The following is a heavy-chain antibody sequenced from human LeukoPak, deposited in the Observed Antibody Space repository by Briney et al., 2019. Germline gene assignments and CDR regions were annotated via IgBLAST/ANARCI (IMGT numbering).Heavy chain of an antibody. V-gene: IGHV1-69*05. J-gene: IGHJ5*02. D-gene: IGHD4-17*01. Sequence: GASEKVSCKTSGGTFNNSAISWVRQAPGQGLEWLGGIMPLFGTAGYAQKFQGRVTITKDESTRTVYLELTSLTSDDTAVYYCARDVHGDYGSGWFDPWGQGTLVSVSS. CDR1: GGTFNNSA. CDR2: IMPLFGTA. CDR3: ARDVHGDYGSGWFDP.